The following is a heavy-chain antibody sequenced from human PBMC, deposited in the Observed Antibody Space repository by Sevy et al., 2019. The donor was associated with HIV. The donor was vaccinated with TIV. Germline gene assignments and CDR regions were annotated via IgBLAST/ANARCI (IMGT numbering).Heavy chain of an antibody. D-gene: IGHD6-6*01. J-gene: IGHJ4*02. CDR3: ARGGGIAARLKPFDY. V-gene: IGHV4-34*01. CDR1: GGSFSGYY. Sequence: ETLSLTCAVYGGSFSGYYWSWIRQPPGKGLEWIGEINHSGSTNYNPSLKSRVTISVDTSKNQFSLKLSSVTAADTAVYYCARGGGIAARLKPFDYWGQGTLVTVSS. CDR2: INHSGST.